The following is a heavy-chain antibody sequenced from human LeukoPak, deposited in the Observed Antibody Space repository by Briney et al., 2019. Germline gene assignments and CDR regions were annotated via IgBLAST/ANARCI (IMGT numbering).Heavy chain of an antibody. CDR1: GGSISSYY. D-gene: IGHD2-2*01. CDR3: ARDNNRLLGNWFDP. J-gene: IGHJ5*02. V-gene: IGHV4-59*01. Sequence: PSETLSLTCTVSGGSISSYYWSWIRQPPGKGLEWIGYIYYSGSTNYNPSLKSRVTISVDTSKNQFSLKLSSVTAADTAVYYCARDNNRLLGNWFDPWGQGTLVTVSS. CDR2: IYYSGST.